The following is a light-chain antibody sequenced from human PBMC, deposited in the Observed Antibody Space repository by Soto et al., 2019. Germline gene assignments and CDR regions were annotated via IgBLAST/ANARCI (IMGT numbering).Light chain of an antibody. CDR3: QQHANWPLT. V-gene: IGKV3-11*01. J-gene: IGKJ4*01. CDR1: QSVGNN. Sequence: EIVLKHSPATLSLSKGERATLSCRASQSVGNNLAWYQQKPGQAPGLLIYEASTRATGIPARFSGSGSGTDFTLTISSLEPEDFAVYYCQQHANWPLTFGGGTKV. CDR2: EAS.